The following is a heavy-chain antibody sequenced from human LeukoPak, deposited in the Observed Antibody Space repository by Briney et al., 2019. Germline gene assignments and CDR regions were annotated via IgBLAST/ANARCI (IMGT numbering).Heavy chain of an antibody. V-gene: IGHV1-69*05. CDR1: GGTFSSYA. J-gene: IGHJ4*02. CDR2: IIPIFGTA. CDR3: ARGGQTGTTHY. D-gene: IGHD1-1*01. Sequence: SVKVSCKVSGGTFSSYAISWVRQAPGQGLEWMGRIIPIFGTANYAQKFQGRVTITTDESTSTAYMEPSNLRAEGTAVYNFARGGQTGTTHYWGQGTLVTVSS.